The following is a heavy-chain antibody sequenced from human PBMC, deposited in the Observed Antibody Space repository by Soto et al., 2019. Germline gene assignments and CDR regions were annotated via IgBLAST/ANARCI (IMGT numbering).Heavy chain of an antibody. CDR2: ISYDGSNK. D-gene: IGHD3-16*02. J-gene: IGHJ5*02. CDR1: GFTFSSYG. CDR3: AKDLAGAYDYVWGSYRYTARNWFDP. V-gene: IGHV3-30*18. Sequence: GSLRLSCAASGFTFSSYGMHWVRQAPGKGLEWVAVISYDGSNKYYADSVKGRFTISRDNSKNTLYLQMNSLRAEDTAVYYCAKDLAGAYDYVWGSYRYTARNWFDPWGQGTLVTVSS.